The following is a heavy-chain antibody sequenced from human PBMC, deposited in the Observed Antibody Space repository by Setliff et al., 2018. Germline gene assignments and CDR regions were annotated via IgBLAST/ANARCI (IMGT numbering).Heavy chain of an antibody. CDR2: INPTGGST. V-gene: IGHV1-46*01. J-gene: IGHJ4*02. D-gene: IGHD2-21*01. CDR1: GYTFTSYY. Sequence: GASVKVSCKASGYTFTSYYMHWVRQAPGQGLEWMGLINPTGGSTSYAQKFQGRVTMTRDTSTSTVFMELSSLRSEDTAVYYCVIPFCAGATCPPSWGQGTLVTVSS. CDR3: VIPFCAGATCPPS.